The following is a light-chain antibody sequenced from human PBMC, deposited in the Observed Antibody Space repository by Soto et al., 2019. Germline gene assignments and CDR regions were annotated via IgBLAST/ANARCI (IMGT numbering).Light chain of an antibody. CDR1: QSVGSD. CDR3: QPYNSWPLT. V-gene: IGKV3-15*01. J-gene: IGKJ4*01. CDR2: DVS. Sequence: EIVMTQSPATLSVSPGERATLSCRASQSVGSDLAWYQQKPGRTPSLLIYDVSTRATGIPARFSGSGSGTEFTLTISSLQSEDFAFYYCQPYNSWPLTFGGGTKVEIK.